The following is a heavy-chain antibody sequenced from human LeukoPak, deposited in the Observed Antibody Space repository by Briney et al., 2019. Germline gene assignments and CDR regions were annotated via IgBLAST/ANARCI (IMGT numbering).Heavy chain of an antibody. Sequence: GGSLRLSCAASGFTFSSYAMSWVRPAPGKGLEWVSAISGSGGSTYYADSVKGRFTISRDNSKNTLYLQMNSLRAEDTAVYYCAKDGGDIVVVPAADACFDYWGQGTLVTVSS. D-gene: IGHD2-2*01. J-gene: IGHJ4*02. CDR2: ISGSGGST. V-gene: IGHV3-23*01. CDR3: AKDGGDIVVVPAADACFDY. CDR1: GFTFSSYA.